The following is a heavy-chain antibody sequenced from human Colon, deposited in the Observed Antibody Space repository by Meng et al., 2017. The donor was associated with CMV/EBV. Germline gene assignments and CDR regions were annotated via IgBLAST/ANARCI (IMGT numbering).Heavy chain of an antibody. CDR3: ATLYGAEDY. Sequence: RLSCAASAFSFRNFCVSWVRQALGKVLGWVSHISDSGGRTYYADSVKGRFTISRDNSKNTLYLQMNSLRAEDTAVYYCATLYGAEDYWGQGTLVTVSS. J-gene: IGHJ4*02. V-gene: IGHV3-23*01. CDR1: AFSFRNFC. CDR2: ISDSGGRT. D-gene: IGHD4/OR15-4a*01.